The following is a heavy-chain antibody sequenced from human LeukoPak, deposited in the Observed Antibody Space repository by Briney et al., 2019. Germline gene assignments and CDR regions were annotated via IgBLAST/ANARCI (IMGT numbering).Heavy chain of an antibody. CDR3: ARGPPMTYYFDY. CDR2: INHSGST. CDR1: GGSFSGYY. Sequence: SETLSLTCAVYGGSFSGYYWSWIRQPPGKGLEWIGEINHSGSTNYNPSLKSRVTISVDTSKSQFSLKLSSVTAADTAVYYCARGPPMTYYFDYWGQGTLVTVSS. D-gene: IGHD3-22*01. V-gene: IGHV4-34*01. J-gene: IGHJ4*02.